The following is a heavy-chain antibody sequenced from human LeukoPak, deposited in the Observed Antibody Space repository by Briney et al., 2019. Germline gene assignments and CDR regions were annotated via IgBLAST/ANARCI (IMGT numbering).Heavy chain of an antibody. Sequence: GESLKISCKGSGYSFTSYWIGWVRPMPGKGLEWMGIIYPGDSDTRYSPSFQGQVTISADTSISTAYLQWSSLKAPDTAMYYCASSGSGSYYDFDYWGQGTLVTVSS. V-gene: IGHV5-51*01. CDR1: GYSFTSYW. D-gene: IGHD3-10*01. CDR3: ASSGSGSYYDFDY. CDR2: IYPGDSDT. J-gene: IGHJ4*02.